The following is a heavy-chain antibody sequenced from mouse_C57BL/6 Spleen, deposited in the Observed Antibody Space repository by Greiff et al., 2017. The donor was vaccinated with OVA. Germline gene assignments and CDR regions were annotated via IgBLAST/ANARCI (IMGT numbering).Heavy chain of an antibody. J-gene: IGHJ1*03. Sequence: FQLQQSGPELVKPGASVKIPCKASGYTFTDYNMDWVKQSHGKSLEWIGDINPNNGGTIYNQKFKGKATLTVAKSYSTAYMELHSLTSEDTSDYYCARTPKYYGSSYVRYFDVWGTGTTVTVSS. CDR2: INPNNGGT. CDR3: ARTPKYYGSSYVRYFDV. D-gene: IGHD1-1*01. V-gene: IGHV1-18*01. CDR1: GYTFTDYN.